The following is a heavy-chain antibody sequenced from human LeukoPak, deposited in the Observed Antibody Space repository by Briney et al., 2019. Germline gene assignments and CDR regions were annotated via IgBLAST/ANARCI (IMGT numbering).Heavy chain of an antibody. CDR2: IKSKTDGGTT. CDR1: GFTFSNAW. D-gene: IGHD1-7*01. J-gene: IGHJ4*02. CDR3: TTALLDITGTTGPFVY. V-gene: IGHV3-15*01. Sequence: PGGSLRLSCAASGFTFSNAWMSWVRQAPGKGLEWVGRIKSKTDGGTTDYAAPVKGRFTISRDDSKNTLYLQMNSLKTEDTAVYYCTTALLDITGTTGPFVYWGQGTLVTVSS.